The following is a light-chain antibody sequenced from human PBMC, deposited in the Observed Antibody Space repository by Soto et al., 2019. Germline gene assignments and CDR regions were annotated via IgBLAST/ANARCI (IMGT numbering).Light chain of an antibody. Sequence: QSALTQPASVSGSPGQSITISCTGTSSDVGAFNYVSWYQQHPDKAPKLLISEVTNRPSGVSNRFSGSKSGNTASLTISRLQADDEADYYCSSYAGRSTFEVFGGGTKLTVL. CDR3: SSYAGRSTFEV. V-gene: IGLV2-14*01. CDR1: SSDVGAFNY. J-gene: IGLJ3*02. CDR2: EVT.